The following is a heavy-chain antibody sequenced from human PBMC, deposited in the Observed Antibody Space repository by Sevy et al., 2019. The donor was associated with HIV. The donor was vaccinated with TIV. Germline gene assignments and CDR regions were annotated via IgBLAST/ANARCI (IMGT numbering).Heavy chain of an antibody. CDR3: ARGGYSYGYGKDY. D-gene: IGHD5-18*01. Sequence: GESLKISCKGSGYSFTIYWIAWVRQMPGKGLEGMGIIYPGDSDTRYSPSFQGQVTISADKSTSTAYLQWSSLKASDTAMYYCARGGYSYGYGKDYWGQGTLVTVSS. CDR1: GYSFTIYW. V-gene: IGHV5-51*01. CDR2: IYPGDSDT. J-gene: IGHJ4*02.